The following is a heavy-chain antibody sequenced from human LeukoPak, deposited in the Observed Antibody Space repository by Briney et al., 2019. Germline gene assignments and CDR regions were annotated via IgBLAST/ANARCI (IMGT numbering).Heavy chain of an antibody. CDR2: IKSKTDGGTT. Sequence: GGSLRLSCTASGFTFSNAWKSWVRQAPGKGLEWIGRIKSKTDGGTTDYAAPVKGRFTISRDDSKNTLYLQMNSLKTEDTAVYYCTTGPNYGGGEFDYWGPRTLVTVSS. CDR1: GFTFSNAW. V-gene: IGHV3-15*01. CDR3: TTGPNYGGGEFDY. D-gene: IGHD3-16*01. J-gene: IGHJ4*02.